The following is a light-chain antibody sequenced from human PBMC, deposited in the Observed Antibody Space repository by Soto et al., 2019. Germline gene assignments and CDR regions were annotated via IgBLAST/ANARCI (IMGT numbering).Light chain of an antibody. CDR2: DAS. J-gene: IGKJ2*01. CDR3: QQYGSSPRT. CDR1: QSVRSNH. Sequence: EIVLTQSPGTLSLSPGERATLSCRASQSVRSNHLAWYQQKPGQAPRLLIYDASSRATGIPDRFSGSGSGTDFTLPISRLEPEDVAGYYCQQYGSSPRTFGRGTKLEI. V-gene: IGKV3-20*01.